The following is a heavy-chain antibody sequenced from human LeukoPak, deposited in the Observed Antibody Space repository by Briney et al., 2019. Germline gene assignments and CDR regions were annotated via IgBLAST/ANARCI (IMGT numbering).Heavy chain of an antibody. J-gene: IGHJ5*02. Sequence: GSLRLSCAASGFTFSNYEMNWVRQAPGKGLEWIGSIYYSGSTYYSPSLKSRVTISVDTSKNQFSLKLSSVTAADTAVYYCARFTPQGYGWGGYNRFDPWGQGTLVTVSS. CDR1: GFTFSNYE. CDR3: ARFTPQGYGWGGYNRFDP. V-gene: IGHV4-39*07. CDR2: IYYSGST. D-gene: IGHD3-16*01.